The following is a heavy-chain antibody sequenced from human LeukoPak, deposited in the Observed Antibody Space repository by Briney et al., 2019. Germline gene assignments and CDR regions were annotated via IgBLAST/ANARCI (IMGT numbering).Heavy chain of an antibody. CDR1: GYTFTSYY. V-gene: IGHV1-46*01. CDR3: ARGRRWLQFPGVGAARGYYFDY. J-gene: IGHJ4*02. CDR2: INPSGGST. D-gene: IGHD5-24*01. Sequence: ASVKVSWKASGYTFTSYYMHWVRQAPGQGLEWMGIINPSGGSTSYAQKFQGRVTMTRDTSTSTVYMELSSLRSEDTAVYYCARGRRWLQFPGVGAARGYYFDYWGQGTLVTVSS.